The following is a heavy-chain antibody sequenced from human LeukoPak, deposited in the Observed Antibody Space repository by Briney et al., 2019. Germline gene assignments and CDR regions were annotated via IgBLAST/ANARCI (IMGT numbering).Heavy chain of an antibody. CDR1: GFTFSSYG. V-gene: IGHV3-33*06. Sequence: GRSLRLSCAASGFTFSSYGMHWVRQAPGKGLEWVAVIWYDGSNKYYADSVKGRFTVSRDNSKNTLYLQMNSLRAEDTAVYYCAKGSSSTSGPRYYFDYWGQGTLVTVSS. J-gene: IGHJ4*02. CDR3: AKGSSSTSGPRYYFDY. D-gene: IGHD6-13*01. CDR2: IWYDGSNK.